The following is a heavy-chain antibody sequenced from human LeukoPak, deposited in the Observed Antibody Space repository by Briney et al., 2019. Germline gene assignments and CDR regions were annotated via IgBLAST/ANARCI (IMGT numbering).Heavy chain of an antibody. CDR1: GFTFSDYW. CDR3: AKVRGYTYGDDY. V-gene: IGHV3-53*01. CDR2: IYNGGST. D-gene: IGHD5-18*01. J-gene: IGHJ4*02. Sequence: GGSLRLSCPASGFTFSDYWIHWVRQAPGKGLEWVSVIYNGGSTYYADSVKGRFTISRDNSKNTLYLQMNSLRAEDTAVYYCAKVRGYTYGDDYWGQGTLVTVSS.